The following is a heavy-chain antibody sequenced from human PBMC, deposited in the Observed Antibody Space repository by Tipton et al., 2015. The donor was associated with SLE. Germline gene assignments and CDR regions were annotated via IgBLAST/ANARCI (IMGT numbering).Heavy chain of an antibody. Sequence: SLRLSCAASGFTFSTYNMNWVRQAPGKGLEWVSFISSGGDTMFYADSVKGRFTISRDNAKNTLYLQMNSLRAEDTAVYFCARTAASVTFVFGVRGQGSVV. CDR3: ARTAASVTFVFGV. CDR2: ISSGGDTM. CDR1: GFTFSTYN. D-gene: IGHD6-25*01. J-gene: IGHJ3*01. V-gene: IGHV3-48*04.